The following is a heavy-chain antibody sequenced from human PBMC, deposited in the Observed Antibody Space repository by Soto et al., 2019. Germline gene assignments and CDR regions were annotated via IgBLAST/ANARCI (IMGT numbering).Heavy chain of an antibody. V-gene: IGHV4-59*01. J-gene: IGHJ6*02. CDR2: IYYSGST. Sequence: LSLTCTVSGGSISSYYWSWIRQPPGKGLEWIGYIYYSGSTNYNPSLKSRVTISVDTSKNQFSLKLSSVTAADTAVYYCARDRRIAARFGYYYYGMDVWGQGTTVTVSS. CDR1: GGSISSYY. D-gene: IGHD6-6*01. CDR3: ARDRRIAARFGYYYYGMDV.